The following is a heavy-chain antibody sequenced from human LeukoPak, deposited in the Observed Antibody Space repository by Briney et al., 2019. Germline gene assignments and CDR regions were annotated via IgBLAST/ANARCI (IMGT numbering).Heavy chain of an antibody. CDR1: GFTFSSYG. CDR2: ISYDGSNK. D-gene: IGHD3-10*01. CDR3: ARGIQPPKYYGSGSDTFDI. J-gene: IGHJ3*02. Sequence: GGSLRLSCVASGFTFSSYGMHWVRQAPGKGPEWVAVISYDGSNKYYADSVKGRFTISRDNSKNTVYLQMNSLRAEDTSVYYCARGIQPPKYYGSGSDTFDIWGQGTMVTVSS. V-gene: IGHV3-30*03.